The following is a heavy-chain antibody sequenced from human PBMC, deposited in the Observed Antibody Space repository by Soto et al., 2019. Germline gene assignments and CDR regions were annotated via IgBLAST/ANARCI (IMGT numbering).Heavy chain of an antibody. D-gene: IGHD2-21*01. Sequence: VQLVESGGGLVKPGGSLRLSCAAYGFTFSDYYMSWIRQAPGTGRELVSYMRSRGSNIKYADSVKGRFTISRDNAKNPLYLELNSLRADGTAVYYCAREEEDCGGGGSNCDYCGHSTVVPVAS. CDR1: GFTFSDYY. CDR3: AREEEDCGGGGSNCDY. V-gene: IGHV3-11*01. CDR2: MRSRGSNI. J-gene: IGHJ4*01.